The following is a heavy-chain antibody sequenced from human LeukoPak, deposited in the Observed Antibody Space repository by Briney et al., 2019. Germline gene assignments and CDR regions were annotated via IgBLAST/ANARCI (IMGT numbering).Heavy chain of an antibody. D-gene: IGHD2-2*01. CDR2: ISWNSGSI. J-gene: IGHJ4*02. V-gene: IGHV3-9*01. CDR3: AKGDCSSTSCTRAFDY. Sequence: GGSLRLSCAASGFTFDDYAMHWVRQAPGKGLEWVSGISWNSGSIGYADSVKGRFTISRDNAKNSLYLQMNSLRAEVTALYYCAKGDCSSTSCTRAFDYWGQGTLVTVSS. CDR1: GFTFDDYA.